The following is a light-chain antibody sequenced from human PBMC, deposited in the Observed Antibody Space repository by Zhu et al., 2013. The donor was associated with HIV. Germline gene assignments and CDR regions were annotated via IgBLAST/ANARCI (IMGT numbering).Light chain of an antibody. CDR3: QQYDSSPLT. CDR2: AAS. CDR1: RGISSW. Sequence: DIQMTQSPSSVSASVGDRVTITCRASRGISSWLAWYQQKPGKAPKLLIYAASSLQSGVPSRFSGSASGRDFTLIISSLQPEDFAVYYCQQYDSSPLTFGGGTKVEIK. J-gene: IGKJ4*01. V-gene: IGKV1-12*01.